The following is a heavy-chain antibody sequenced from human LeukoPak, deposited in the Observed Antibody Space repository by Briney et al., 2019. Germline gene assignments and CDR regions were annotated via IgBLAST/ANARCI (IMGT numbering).Heavy chain of an antibody. V-gene: IGHV3-53*01. J-gene: IGHJ6*04. CDR1: AFPVSSNY. CDR3: ALDVDV. Sequence: GGPLRLSCAASAFPVSSNYLTWVRQAPGKGLEWVSLIYTGGATYYADSVKGRFTISRDNSKNTLYLQMNSLRAEDTAMYYCALDVDVWGKGTTVTVSS. CDR2: IYTGGAT.